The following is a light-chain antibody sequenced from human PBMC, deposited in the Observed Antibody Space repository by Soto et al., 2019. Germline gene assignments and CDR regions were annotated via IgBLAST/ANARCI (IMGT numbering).Light chain of an antibody. CDR3: QQYGRSPWT. CDR1: QSVSSSY. Sequence: EIVLTQSPGTLSLSPGERATLSCRASQSVSSSYLAWYQQKPGQAPRLLIFDASSRATGISDRFSGSGSGTDFTLTISRLEPEDFAVYYCQQYGRSPWTFGQGTKVEVK. V-gene: IGKV3-20*01. J-gene: IGKJ1*01. CDR2: DAS.